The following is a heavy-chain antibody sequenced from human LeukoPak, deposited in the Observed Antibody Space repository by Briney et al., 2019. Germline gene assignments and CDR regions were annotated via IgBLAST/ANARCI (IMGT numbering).Heavy chain of an antibody. CDR2: ITSSSSYI. Sequence: GGSLRLSCAASGFTFSSYSMNWVRQAPGKGLEWVSSITSSSSYIYYADSVKGRFTISRDNAKNSLYLQMNSLRAEDTAMYYCARDGDYGGNPDYWGQGTLVTVSS. CDR3: ARDGDYGGNPDY. D-gene: IGHD4-23*01. CDR1: GFTFSSYS. J-gene: IGHJ4*02. V-gene: IGHV3-21*01.